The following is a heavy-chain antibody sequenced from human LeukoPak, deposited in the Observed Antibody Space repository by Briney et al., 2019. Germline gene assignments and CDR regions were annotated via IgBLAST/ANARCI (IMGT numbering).Heavy chain of an antibody. J-gene: IGHJ4*02. CDR2: IYPGDSDT. V-gene: IGHV5-51*01. Sequence: GESLNISCKGSGYSLSSYWIGLVRQMRGKGLEWMGIIYPGDSDTRYSPSFQGQVTFSAAKSISTANLQWSSLKASDTAMYYCARHYGSGNYVFDYWGQGTLVTVSS. D-gene: IGHD3-10*01. CDR1: GYSLSSYW. CDR3: ARHYGSGNYVFDY.